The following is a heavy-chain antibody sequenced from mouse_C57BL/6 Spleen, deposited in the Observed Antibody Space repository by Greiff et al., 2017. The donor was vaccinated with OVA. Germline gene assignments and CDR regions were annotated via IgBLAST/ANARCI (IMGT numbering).Heavy chain of an antibody. J-gene: IGHJ3*01. CDR2: LYHGSGST. CDR1: GYTFTSYW. D-gene: IGHD3-2*02. CDR3: ARGDSSGYVGFAY. V-gene: IGHV1-55*01. Sequence: VQLQQPGAELVKPGASVKMSCKASGYTFTSYWITWVKQRPGQGLEWIGDLYHGSGSTNYNEKFKSKATLTVDTSASTAYMQLSSLTSEDSAVYYCARGDSSGYVGFAYWGQVTLVTVSA.